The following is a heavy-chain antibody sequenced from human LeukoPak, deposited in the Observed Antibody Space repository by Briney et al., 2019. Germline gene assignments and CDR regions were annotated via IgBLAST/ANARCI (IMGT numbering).Heavy chain of an antibody. CDR2: IYYSGST. D-gene: IGHD3-22*01. J-gene: IGHJ4*02. Sequence: KPSETLSLTCTVSGGSISSGGYYWSWIRQHPGKGLEWIGYIYYSGSTYYNPSLKSRVTISVDTSKNQFSLKLSSVTAADTAVYYCGRVYYDSSVFFAYGGRETWAPVS. CDR1: GGSISSGGYY. V-gene: IGHV4-31*03. CDR3: GRVYYDSSVFFAY.